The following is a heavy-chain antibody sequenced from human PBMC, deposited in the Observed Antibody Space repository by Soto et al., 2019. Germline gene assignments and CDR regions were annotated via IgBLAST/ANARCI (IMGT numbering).Heavy chain of an antibody. V-gene: IGHV3-30-3*01. Sequence: PGGSLRLSCAASGFAVSSYSMHWVRQAPGKGLEWVAAMSFDGNSKHFADSVKGRFKISRDTSKNTWSLEMESLGVEDSALYHCTRGRSMIANDDFEYWGQGTQVTVSS. CDR1: GFAVSSYS. CDR2: MSFDGNSK. D-gene: IGHD2-21*01. J-gene: IGHJ4*02. CDR3: TRGRSMIANDDFEY.